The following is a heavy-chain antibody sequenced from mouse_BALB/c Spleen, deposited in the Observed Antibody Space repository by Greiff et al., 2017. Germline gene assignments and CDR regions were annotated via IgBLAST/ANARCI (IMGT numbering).Heavy chain of an antibody. Sequence: EVHLVESGGGLVKPGGSLKLSCAASGFTFSSYAMSWVRQTPEKRLEWVATISSGGSYTYYPDSVKGRFTISRDNAKNTLYLQMSSLRSEDTAMYYCARHPDYGNSAWFAYWGQGTLVTVSA. CDR3: ARHPDYGNSAWFAY. J-gene: IGHJ3*01. V-gene: IGHV5-9-3*01. CDR2: ISSGGSYT. CDR1: GFTFSSYA. D-gene: IGHD2-1*01.